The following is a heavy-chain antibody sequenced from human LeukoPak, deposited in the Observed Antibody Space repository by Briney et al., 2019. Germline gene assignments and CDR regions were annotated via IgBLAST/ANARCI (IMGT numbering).Heavy chain of an antibody. CDR2: IIPIFGTA. D-gene: IGHD3-16*02. J-gene: IGHJ4*02. V-gene: IGHV1-69*05. Sequence: ASVKVSCKASGGTFSSYAISWVRQAPGQGLEWMGGIIPIFGTANYAQKFQGRVTITTDESTSTAYMELSSLRSEDTAVYYCARENIFSDDYVWGSYRQYYFDYWGQGTLVTVSS. CDR3: ARENIFSDDYVWGSYRQYYFDY. CDR1: GGTFSSYA.